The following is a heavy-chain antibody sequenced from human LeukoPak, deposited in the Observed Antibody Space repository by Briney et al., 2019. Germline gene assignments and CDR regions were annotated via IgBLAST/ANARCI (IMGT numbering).Heavy chain of an antibody. D-gene: IGHD2-15*01. Sequence: GGSLRLTCTASGFTCITNPMNWVRQAPGKGLEWVSGISGSAGDTFYAGSVKGRFTISRDNSKNTLYLQMNSLRVEDTAVYHCVGCSGGTVNGYWLDPWGQGSGVTVCS. V-gene: IGHV3-23*01. CDR3: VGCSGGTVNGYWLDP. CDR2: ISGSAGDT. CDR1: GFTCITNP. J-gene: IGHJ5*02.